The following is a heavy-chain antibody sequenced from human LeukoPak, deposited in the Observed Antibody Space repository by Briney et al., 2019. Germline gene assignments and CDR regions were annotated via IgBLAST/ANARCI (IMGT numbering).Heavy chain of an antibody. J-gene: IGHJ4*02. CDR3: ATDDILTGSPEFDY. CDR2: INPSGGSV. D-gene: IGHD3-9*01. CDR1: GDTFINYY. Sequence: ASVKVSCKASGDTFINYYMHWVRQAPGQELEWMGIINPSGGSVSYAQKFQGRVTMTRDTSTSTVYMDLSSLRSEDTAVYYCATDDILTGSPEFDYWGQGTLVTVSS. V-gene: IGHV1-46*01.